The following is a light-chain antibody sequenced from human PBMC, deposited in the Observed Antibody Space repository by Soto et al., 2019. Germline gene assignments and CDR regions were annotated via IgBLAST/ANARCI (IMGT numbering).Light chain of an antibody. J-gene: IGKJ1*01. V-gene: IGKV3-20*01. CDR2: GAS. Sequence: EMLLTHSPGTLALSPGERATRACMASQSVSSSYLGWYQQKPGQAPRLLIYGASSRATGIPDRFSGSGSGTDFTLTISRLEPEDFAVYYCQQYGSSPTWTFGQGDQGGYQ. CDR1: QSVSSSY. CDR3: QQYGSSPTWT.